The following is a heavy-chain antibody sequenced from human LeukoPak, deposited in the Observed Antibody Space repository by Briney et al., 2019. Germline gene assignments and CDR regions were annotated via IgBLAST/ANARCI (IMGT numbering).Heavy chain of an antibody. CDR3: AGSSSSHYYFDY. J-gene: IGHJ4*02. CDR1: GGTFSSYA. V-gene: IGHV1-69*13. Sequence: SVKVSCKASGGTFSSYAISWVRQAPGQGLEWMGGIIPIFGTANYAQKFQGRVTITADESTSTAYMELSSLRSEDTAVYYCAGSSSSHYYFDYWGQGTLVTVSS. D-gene: IGHD6-6*01. CDR2: IIPIFGTA.